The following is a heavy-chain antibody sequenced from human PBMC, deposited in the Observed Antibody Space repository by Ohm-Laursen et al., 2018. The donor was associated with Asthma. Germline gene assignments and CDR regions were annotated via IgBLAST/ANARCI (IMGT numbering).Heavy chain of an antibody. CDR2: ISYDGSNK. D-gene: IGHD4-17*01. J-gene: IGHJ4*02. CDR3: ARDPYGDYSL. V-gene: IGHV3-30*04. Sequence: SSLRLSCSASGFNFNSSAMHWVRQAPGKGLEWVAVISYDGSNKYYADSVKGRFTISRDNSKNTLYLQMNSLRAEDTAVYYCARDPYGDYSLWGQGTLVTVSS. CDR1: GFNFNSSA.